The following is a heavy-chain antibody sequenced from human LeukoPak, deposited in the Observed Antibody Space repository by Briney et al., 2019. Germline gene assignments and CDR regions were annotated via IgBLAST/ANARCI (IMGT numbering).Heavy chain of an antibody. D-gene: IGHD3-10*01. Sequence: SETLSLTCTVSGYSTNIGYYWGWIRQPPGKGLEWIGSIYHSGSTYYNPSLTSRVTISVDTSKNQFSLKLSSVTAADTAVYYCASSGSYFQADYWGQGTLVTVSS. CDR3: ASSGSYFQADY. V-gene: IGHV4-38-2*02. CDR1: GYSTNIGYY. CDR2: IYHSGST. J-gene: IGHJ4*02.